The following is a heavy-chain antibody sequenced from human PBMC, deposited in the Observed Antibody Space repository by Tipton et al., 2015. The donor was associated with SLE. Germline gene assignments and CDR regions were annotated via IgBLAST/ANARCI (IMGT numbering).Heavy chain of an antibody. V-gene: IGHV4-39*07. D-gene: IGHD3-16*01. CDR1: GGSISSSSTY. CDR2: LYYSGST. Sequence: TLSLTCIVSGGSISSSSTYWGWIRQPPGKGLEWIGSLYYSGSTYYNPSLKSRVTMSVDTSKNQFSLKLSSVTAADTAVYYCAREPYREGFDYWGQGTLVTVSS. J-gene: IGHJ4*02. CDR3: AREPYREGFDY.